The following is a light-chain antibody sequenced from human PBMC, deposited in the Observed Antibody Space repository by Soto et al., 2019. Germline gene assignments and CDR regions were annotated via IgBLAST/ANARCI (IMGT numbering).Light chain of an antibody. J-gene: IGKJ4*01. CDR3: QQHINWPLT. V-gene: IGKV3D-20*02. CDR1: QSVSSNF. CDR2: GAS. Sequence: EIVLTQSPDTLSLSPGARATLSCRANQSVSSNFLAWYQQKPGQAPRLLISGASNRATGIPDRFSGSGSGTDFTLTISRLEPEDFAVYYCQQHINWPLTFGGGTKVDIK.